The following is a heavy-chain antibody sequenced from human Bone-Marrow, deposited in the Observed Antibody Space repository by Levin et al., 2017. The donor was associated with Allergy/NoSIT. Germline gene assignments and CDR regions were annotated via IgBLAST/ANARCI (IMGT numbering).Heavy chain of an antibody. V-gene: IGHV3-48*03. Sequence: GGSLRLSCVGSSEMFRNYEMTWVRLRPGKGLEWISYMGSRGSLSYADSVKGRFTVSRDNDKNTLFLEMNNVAAEDTAKYYCARVLGLRAAVVANDAFNFWGEGTMVIVSS. CDR3: ARVLGLRAAVVANDAFNF. D-gene: IGHD6-19*01. CDR2: MGSRGSL. J-gene: IGHJ3*01. CDR1: SEMFRNYE.